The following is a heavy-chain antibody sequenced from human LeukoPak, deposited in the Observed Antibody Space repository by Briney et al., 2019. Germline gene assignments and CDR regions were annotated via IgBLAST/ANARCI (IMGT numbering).Heavy chain of an antibody. J-gene: IGHJ4*02. CDR1: GFTFSSYW. Sequence: PGGSLRLSCAASGFTFSSYWMSWFRQAPGKGLEWVANIKDDGSEKYYVDSVKGRFTISRDDAKNSLYLQMNSLRAEDTAVYYCARARDSSWDYWGQGTLVTVSS. V-gene: IGHV3-7*03. CDR3: ARARDSSWDY. D-gene: IGHD6-13*01. CDR2: IKDDGSEK.